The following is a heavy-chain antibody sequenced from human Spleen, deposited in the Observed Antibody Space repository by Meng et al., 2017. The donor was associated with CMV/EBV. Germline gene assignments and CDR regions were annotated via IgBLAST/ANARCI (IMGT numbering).Heavy chain of an antibody. Sequence: GGSLRLSCAASGFTFSSYDMHWVRQATGKGLEWVSAIGTAGDTYYPGSVKGRFTISRDNARNSLYLQMNSLRVDDTAVYYCARDGSAVPYDFWSGYYLGYSYYGMDVWGQGTTVTVSS. D-gene: IGHD3-3*01. CDR2: IGTAGDT. CDR3: ARDGSAVPYDFWSGYYLGYSYYGMDV. CDR1: GFTFSSYD. V-gene: IGHV3-13*01. J-gene: IGHJ6*02.